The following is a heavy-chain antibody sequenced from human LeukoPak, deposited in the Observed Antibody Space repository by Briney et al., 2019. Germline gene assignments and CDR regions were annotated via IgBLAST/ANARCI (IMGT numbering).Heavy chain of an antibody. Sequence: GGSLRLSCAASGFTFSSYGMHWVRQAPGKGLEWVAFIRYDGSNKYYADSVKGRFTISRDNSKNTPYLQMNSLRAEDTAVYYCAKDCSSTSCSGDIWGQGTMVTVSS. CDR2: IRYDGSNK. V-gene: IGHV3-30*02. CDR1: GFTFSSYG. D-gene: IGHD2-2*01. J-gene: IGHJ3*02. CDR3: AKDCSSTSCSGDI.